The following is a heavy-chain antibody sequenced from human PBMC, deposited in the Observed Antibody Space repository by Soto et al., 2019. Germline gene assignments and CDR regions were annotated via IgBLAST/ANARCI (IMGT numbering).Heavy chain of an antibody. CDR2: ISRDGTNT. CDR1: RFSFGSFG. Sequence: QIQLVESGGGVVQPGGSLRLSCAASRFSFGSFGMHWVRQAPGKGLEWVAFISRDGTNTYYGDSVKGRFTLSRDNSMNNVYLQMTTVRDEDTALYYCARGNLSFDFASWGQGTLVIVSS. CDR3: ARGNLSFDFAS. J-gene: IGHJ4*02. V-gene: IGHV3-30*03.